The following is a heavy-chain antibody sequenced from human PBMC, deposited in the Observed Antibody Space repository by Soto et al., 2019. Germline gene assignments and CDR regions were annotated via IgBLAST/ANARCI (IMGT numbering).Heavy chain of an antibody. CDR1: GGSISSYY. CDR3: ARVLGAYFDY. Sequence: SETLSLTSTVSGGSISSYYWSWIRQPPGKGLEWIGYIYYSGSTNYNPSLKSRVTISVDTSKNQFSLKLSSVTAAATAVYYCARVLGAYFDYWGQGTLVTVSS. CDR2: IYYSGST. J-gene: IGHJ4*02. V-gene: IGHV4-59*01. D-gene: IGHD3-3*01.